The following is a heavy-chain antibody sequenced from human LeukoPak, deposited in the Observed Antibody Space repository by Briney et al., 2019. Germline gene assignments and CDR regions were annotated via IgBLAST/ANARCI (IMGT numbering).Heavy chain of an antibody. D-gene: IGHD2-15*01. CDR2: IFYTGNT. CDR1: RGSISSSSYY. J-gene: IGHJ5*02. V-gene: IGHV4-39*07. Sequence: PSETLSLTCTVSRGSISSSSYYWGWIRQPPGKGLEWIGCIFYTGNTYYNPSLKSRVTISIDLSRNQFSLKLTSVTAADAAVYYCARDKVVVVVAATHWFDPWGQGTLVTVSS. CDR3: ARDKVVVVVAATHWFDP.